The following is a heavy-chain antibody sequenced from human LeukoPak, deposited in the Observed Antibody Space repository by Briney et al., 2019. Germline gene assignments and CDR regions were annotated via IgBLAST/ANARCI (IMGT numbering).Heavy chain of an antibody. D-gene: IGHD1-14*01. CDR2: ISGSGGST. J-gene: IGHJ3*02. CDR3: AKDQRLPYNLEGASDI. V-gene: IGHV3-23*01. Sequence: GGSLRLSCAASGFTFSSYAMSWVRQAPGKGLEWVSAISGSGGSTYYADSMNGRFTISRDNSKNTLYLQMNSLTAEDTAVYYCAKDQRLPYNLEGASDIWGQGTMVTVSS. CDR1: GFTFSSYA.